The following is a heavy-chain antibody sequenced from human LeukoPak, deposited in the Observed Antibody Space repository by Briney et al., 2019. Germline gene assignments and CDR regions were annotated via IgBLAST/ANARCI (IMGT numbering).Heavy chain of an antibody. CDR1: GYTFTGYY. J-gene: IGHJ5*02. D-gene: IGHD3-22*01. CDR2: INPNSGGT. V-gene: IGHV1-2*02. Sequence: ASVKVSCKASGYTFTGYYMHWVRQAPGQGLEWMGWINPNSGGTNYAQKFQGRVTMTRDTSISTAYMELSRLSSDDTAVYYCARVDYYDSSGYYPGFDPWGQGTLVTVSS. CDR3: ARVDYYDSSGYYPGFDP.